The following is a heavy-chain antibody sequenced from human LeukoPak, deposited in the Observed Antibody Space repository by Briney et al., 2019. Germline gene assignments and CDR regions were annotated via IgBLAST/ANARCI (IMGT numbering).Heavy chain of an antibody. J-gene: IGHJ3*02. CDR2: ISGSGGST. CDR3: ALPGDAFDI. CDR1: GFAFSSYA. Sequence: GGSLRLSCAASGFAFSSYAMSWVRQAPGKGLEWVSAISGSGGSTYYADSVKGRFTISRDNSKNTLYLHMNSLRAEDTAVYYCALPGDAFDIWGQGTMVTVSS. V-gene: IGHV3-23*01.